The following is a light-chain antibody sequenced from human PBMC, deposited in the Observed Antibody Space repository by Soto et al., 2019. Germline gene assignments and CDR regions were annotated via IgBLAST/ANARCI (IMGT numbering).Light chain of an antibody. CDR2: DVN. CDR1: SSDVGTYNH. J-gene: IGLJ2*01. V-gene: IGLV2-11*01. CDR3: SSYAGTYSVL. Sequence: QSALTQPRSVSGSPGQSVTISCTGTSSDVGTYNHVSWYQQHPGKAPKVMIFDVNKRSSTVPDRFSGSKSGNTASLTISRLQAEDEADYYCSSYAGTYSVLFGGGTKLTVL.